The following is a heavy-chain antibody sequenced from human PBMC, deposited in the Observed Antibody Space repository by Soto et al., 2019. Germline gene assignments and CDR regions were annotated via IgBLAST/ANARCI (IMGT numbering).Heavy chain of an antibody. D-gene: IGHD2-2*01. J-gene: IGHJ3*02. CDR1: GFSVTNNY. CDR2: IYSGGGT. CDR3: ARDIACSSSSCQGDNFDI. V-gene: IGHV3-53*01. Sequence: QLVASGGGLIQPGESLTLSCEASGFSVTNNYMYWVRQAPGKGLEWVSLIYSGGGTHYADFVNGRFIISRDNSKNTLHLQMDNLRAEDTAIYYCARDIACSSSSCQGDNFDIWGRGTLVTVSP.